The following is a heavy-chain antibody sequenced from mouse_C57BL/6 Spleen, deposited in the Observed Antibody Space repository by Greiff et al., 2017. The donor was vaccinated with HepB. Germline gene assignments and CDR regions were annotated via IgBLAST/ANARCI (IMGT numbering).Heavy chain of an antibody. V-gene: IGHV5-2*01. CDR3: ARHPGFAD. J-gene: IGHJ3*01. CDR2: INSDGGST. Sequence: EVHLVESGGGLVQPGESLKLSCESNDYAFPSHDMSWVRKTPGKGLELIEAINSDGGSTYYPDNMERRFIISRDNTKTTLYLQMSSLRSEDTALYYCARHPGFADWGQGTLVTVAA. CDR1: DYAFPSHD.